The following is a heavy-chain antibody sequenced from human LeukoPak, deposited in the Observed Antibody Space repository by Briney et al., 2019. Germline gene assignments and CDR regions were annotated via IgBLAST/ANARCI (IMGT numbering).Heavy chain of an antibody. CDR3: ATYRQVLLPFES. CDR2: ISDIGTSI. V-gene: IGHV3-11*01. Sequence: GGSLRLSCAASGFTFSDYYMSWIRQAPGKGLEWVSYISDIGTSIYYADSVKGRFTISRDNAKNSLYLQMNSLRAEDTAIYYCATYRQVLLPFESWGQGTLVTVSS. J-gene: IGHJ4*02. D-gene: IGHD2-8*02. CDR1: GFTFSDYY.